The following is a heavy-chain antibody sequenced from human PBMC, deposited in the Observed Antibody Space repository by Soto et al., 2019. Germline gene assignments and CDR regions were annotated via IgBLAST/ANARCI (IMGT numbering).Heavy chain of an antibody. D-gene: IGHD6-19*01. Sequence: SETLSLTCTVSGGSISSGGYYWSWIRQHPGKGLEWIGYIYYSGSTYYNPSLKSRVTISVDTSKNQFSLKLSSVTAADTAVYYCARGERGQWLVQLFDYWGQGTLVTVSS. J-gene: IGHJ4*02. CDR1: GGSISSGGYY. CDR2: IYYSGST. V-gene: IGHV4-31*03. CDR3: ARGERGQWLVQLFDY.